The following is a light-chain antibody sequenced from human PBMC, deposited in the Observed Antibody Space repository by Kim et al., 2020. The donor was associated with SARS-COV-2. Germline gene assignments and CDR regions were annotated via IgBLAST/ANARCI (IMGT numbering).Light chain of an antibody. V-gene: IGLV10-54*04. CDR2: RNN. CDR3: SAWDSRLTVWV. Sequence: QTATLTCTGNNNDVGSQGATWLQQHQGHPPKLLSYRNNDRPSGISERVSASRSGDTASLTISGLQPEDEADYYCSAWDSRLTVWVFGGGTKLTVL. CDR1: NNDVGSQG. J-gene: IGLJ3*02.